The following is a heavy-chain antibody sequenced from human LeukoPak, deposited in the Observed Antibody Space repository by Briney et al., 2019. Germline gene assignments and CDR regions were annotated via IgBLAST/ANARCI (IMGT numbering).Heavy chain of an antibody. J-gene: IGHJ4*02. CDR1: GGTFSNYV. CDR3: ARGIAVAGPQVY. CDR2: IIPIFGTS. D-gene: IGHD6-19*01. V-gene: IGHV1-69*05. Sequence: GASVKVSCKASGGTFSNYVISWVRQAPGQGLEWMGRIIPIFGTSNYAQKFQGRVTITTDESTSTAYMELSSLRSEDTAVYYCARGIAVAGPQVYWGQGTLVTVSS.